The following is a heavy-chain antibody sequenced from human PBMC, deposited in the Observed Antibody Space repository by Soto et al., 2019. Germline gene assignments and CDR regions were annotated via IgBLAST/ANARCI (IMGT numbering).Heavy chain of an antibody. V-gene: IGHV2-5*01. J-gene: IGHJ4*02. Sequence: QITLKESGPTLVEPTQTLTLTCTYSGFSLRTTGVGVGWIRQPAGKALEWLGIIYWNDDKRYSPSLKNRFTLTSDISKSQVVLTMTNMDPVDTATYYCAHTWGLPFDYWGQGTLVIVSS. CDR3: AHTWGLPFDY. D-gene: IGHD3-16*01. CDR2: IYWNDDK. CDR1: GFSLRTTGVG.